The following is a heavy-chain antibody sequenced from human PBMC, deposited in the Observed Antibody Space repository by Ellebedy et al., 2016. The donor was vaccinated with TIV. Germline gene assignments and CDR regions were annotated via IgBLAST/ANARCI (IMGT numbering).Heavy chain of an antibody. Sequence: GESLKISCAASGFTVSSNYMSWVRRAPGQGLGWVSVIYGGGNTDYAEHVEGRFTISRDNSTNTVYLQMNSLRAEDTAVYYCARARGWYGSDGMDVWGEGTTVTVSS. J-gene: IGHJ6*04. V-gene: IGHV3-53*01. CDR1: GFTVSSNY. CDR3: ARARGWYGSDGMDV. D-gene: IGHD6-19*01. CDR2: IYGGGNT.